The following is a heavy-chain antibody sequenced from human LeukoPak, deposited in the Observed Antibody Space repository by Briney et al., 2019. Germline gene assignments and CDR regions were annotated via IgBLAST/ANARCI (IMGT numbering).Heavy chain of an antibody. J-gene: IGHJ4*02. Sequence: SETLSLTCTVSGGSISTYYWSWIREPPGKVLEWIGYIYCSGCTNYNPSLKSRITISIDTSRNQFSLSLSSVTAADTAVYYCARGTVQMGMGERYFDNWGQGTLVTVSP. CDR2: IYCSGCT. CDR1: GGSISTYY. D-gene: IGHD1-1*01. CDR3: ARGTVQMGMGERYFDN. V-gene: IGHV4-59*01.